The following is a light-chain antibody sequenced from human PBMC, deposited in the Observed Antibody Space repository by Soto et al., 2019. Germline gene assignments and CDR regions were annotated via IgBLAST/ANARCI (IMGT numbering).Light chain of an antibody. Sequence: QSVLTQPASVSGSPGQSITISCAGSSGDIGAFNFVSWYQQHPGKAPRLIIYDVTDRPSGISHRFSGSKSGDTASLTISGLQADDEADYYCSSYTTTHTRVFGGGTQLTVL. CDR3: SSYTTTHTRV. V-gene: IGLV2-14*03. CDR2: DVT. J-gene: IGLJ3*02. CDR1: SGDIGAFNF.